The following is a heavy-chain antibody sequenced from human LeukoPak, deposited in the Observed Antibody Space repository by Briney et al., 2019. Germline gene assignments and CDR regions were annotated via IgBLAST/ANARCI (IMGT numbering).Heavy chain of an antibody. CDR2: IIPILDIA. Sequence: SSVNVSCQACGGTFSSYAINWVRQAPGQGLDWMGRIIPILDIADYAQKFQDRVTITADKSTSTAYMELSSLRSEDTAVYYCARDHIAAAGTGSDYWGQGTLVTVSS. CDR3: ARDHIAAAGTGSDY. D-gene: IGHD6-13*01. CDR1: GGTFSSYA. V-gene: IGHV1-69*04. J-gene: IGHJ4*02.